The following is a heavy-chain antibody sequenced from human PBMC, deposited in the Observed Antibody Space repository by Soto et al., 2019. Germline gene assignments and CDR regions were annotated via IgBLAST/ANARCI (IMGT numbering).Heavy chain of an antibody. CDR1: GFTFSSYW. J-gene: IGHJ4*02. D-gene: IGHD2-15*01. V-gene: IGHV3-74*01. CDR3: ARGVGYCSGSNCFFDY. CDR2: INSDGSST. Sequence: GGSLRLSCAASGFTFSSYWMHWVRQAPGKGLVWVSRINSDGSSTNYADSMKGRFTISRDNAKNTLYLQMNSLRGEDTAVYYCARGVGYCSGSNCFFDYWGQGTLVTVSS.